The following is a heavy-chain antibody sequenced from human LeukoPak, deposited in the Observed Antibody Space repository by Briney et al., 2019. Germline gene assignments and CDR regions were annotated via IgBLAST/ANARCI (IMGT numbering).Heavy chain of an antibody. Sequence: KPSQTLSLTCTVSGGSISSYYWSWIRQHPGKGVEWIGYIYYRGSTNYNPSLKSRVTISIDTSKNQFSLKLSSVTAADTAVYYCARVRSGYSYGPFDYWGQGTLVTVSS. CDR3: ARVRSGYSYGPFDY. J-gene: IGHJ4*02. CDR2: IYYRGST. CDR1: GGSISSYY. V-gene: IGHV4-59*01. D-gene: IGHD5-18*01.